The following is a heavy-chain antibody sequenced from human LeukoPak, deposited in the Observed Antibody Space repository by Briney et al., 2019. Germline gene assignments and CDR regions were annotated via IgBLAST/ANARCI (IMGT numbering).Heavy chain of an antibody. CDR1: GFAFSNFW. V-gene: IGHV3-7*01. Sequence: GGSLRLSCAASGFAFSNFWMSWVRQAPGKGPEWVANINEDGSLKNYVDSVEGRFTVSRDNAKNALDLQMNSLRLEDTAVYYCARVNRGRIVATVPFDYWGQGTLVTVSS. D-gene: IGHD5-12*01. CDR3: ARVNRGRIVATVPFDY. CDR2: INEDGSLK. J-gene: IGHJ4*02.